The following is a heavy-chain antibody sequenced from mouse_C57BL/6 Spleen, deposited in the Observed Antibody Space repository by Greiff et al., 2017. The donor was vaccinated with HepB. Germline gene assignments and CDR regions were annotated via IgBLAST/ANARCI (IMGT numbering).Heavy chain of an antibody. Sequence: QVQLKQSGAELAKPGASVKLSCKASGYTFTSYWMHWVKQRPGQGLEWIGYINPSSGYTKYNQKFKDKATLTADKSSSTAYMQLSSLTYEDSAVYYCARRDSSGYAWFAYWGQGTLVTVSA. CDR1: GYTFTSYW. D-gene: IGHD3-2*02. V-gene: IGHV1-7*01. J-gene: IGHJ3*01. CDR3: ARRDSSGYAWFAY. CDR2: INPSSGYT.